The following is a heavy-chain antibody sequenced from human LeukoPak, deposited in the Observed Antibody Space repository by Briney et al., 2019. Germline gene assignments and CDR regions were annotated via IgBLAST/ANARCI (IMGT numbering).Heavy chain of an antibody. J-gene: IGHJ4*02. CDR3: ARVGHSNYEGIDY. CDR2: INPNSGGT. V-gene: IGHV1-2*02. D-gene: IGHD4-11*01. Sequence: ASVKVSCKASGYTFTGYYMHWVRQAPGQGLEWMGWINPNSGGTNYAQKFQGRVTMTRDTSISTAYMEPSRLRSDDTAVYYCARVGHSNYEGIDYWGQGTLVTVSS. CDR1: GYTFTGYY.